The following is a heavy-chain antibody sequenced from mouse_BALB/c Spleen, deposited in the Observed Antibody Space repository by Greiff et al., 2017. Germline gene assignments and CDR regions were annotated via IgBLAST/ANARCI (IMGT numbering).Heavy chain of an antibody. CDR3: ASQRGAARATSYYYAMDY. CDR1: GYTFSSYW. J-gene: IGHJ4*01. V-gene: IGHV1-9*01. D-gene: IGHD3-1*01. CDR2: ILPGSGST. Sequence: QVQLQQSGAELMKPGASVKISCKATGYTFSSYWIEWVKQRPGHGLEWIGEILPGSGSTNYNEKFKGKATFTADTSSNTAYMQLSSLTSEDSAVYYCASQRGAARATSYYYAMDYWGQGTSVTVSS.